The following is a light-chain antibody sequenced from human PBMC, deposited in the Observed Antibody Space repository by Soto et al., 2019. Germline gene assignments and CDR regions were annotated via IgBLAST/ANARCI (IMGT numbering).Light chain of an antibody. CDR2: GAS. V-gene: IGKV1-39*01. CDR3: QQSYSVLRT. J-gene: IGKJ1*01. CDR1: QSVSRS. Sequence: DIQMTQSPSSVSASVGDRVTIACRASQSVSRSLNWYQKKPGKAPKLLIYGASSLQSGVPSRFSGSGSGTDFTLTISSLQPEDFATYYCQQSYSVLRTFGLGTKVEIK.